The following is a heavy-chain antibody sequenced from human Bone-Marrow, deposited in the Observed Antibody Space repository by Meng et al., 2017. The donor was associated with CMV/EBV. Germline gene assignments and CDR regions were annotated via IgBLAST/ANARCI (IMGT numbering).Heavy chain of an antibody. D-gene: IGHD6-19*01. Sequence: AASGFNFSSYAMNWVRQAPGQGLEWVSGISGSGGTTDYADSVRGRFTISRDNSKNTLSLQMNSLRAEDTAVYYCAKLVVAGTWGPGSWGQGTLVTVSS. CDR3: AKLVVAGTWGPGS. J-gene: IGHJ5*02. CDR1: GFNFSSYA. CDR2: ISGSGGTT. V-gene: IGHV3-23*01.